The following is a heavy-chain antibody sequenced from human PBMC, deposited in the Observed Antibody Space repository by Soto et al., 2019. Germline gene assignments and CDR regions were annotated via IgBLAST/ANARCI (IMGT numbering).Heavy chain of an antibody. Sequence: QVQLQQWGAGLLKPSETLSLTCAVYGGSFSGYYWSWIRQPPGKGLEWIGEINHSGSTNYNPSLKIRVTISVATSKNQFSLKLSSVTVADTAVYYCARGALTIWGQGTLVTVSS. D-gene: IGHD4-17*01. CDR2: INHSGST. CDR3: ARGALTI. CDR1: GGSFSGYY. V-gene: IGHV4-34*01. J-gene: IGHJ4*02.